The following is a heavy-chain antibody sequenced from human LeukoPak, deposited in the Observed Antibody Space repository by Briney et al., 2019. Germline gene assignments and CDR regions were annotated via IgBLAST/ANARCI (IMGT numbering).Heavy chain of an antibody. CDR2: ISPSGGST. Sequence: GASVKVSCKAFGYTFTSNYMHWVRQAPGQGPEWMGVISPSGGSTTYAQKFQGRVTLTRDMSTSTDYLELSSLRSEDTAVYYCAREVLASGWYRYYYYYYMDVWGKGTTVTVSS. V-gene: IGHV1-46*01. CDR3: AREVLASGWYRYYYYYYMDV. CDR1: GYTFTSNY. D-gene: IGHD6-19*01. J-gene: IGHJ6*03.